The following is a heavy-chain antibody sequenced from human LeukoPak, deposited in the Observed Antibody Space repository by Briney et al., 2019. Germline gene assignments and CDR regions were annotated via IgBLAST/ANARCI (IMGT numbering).Heavy chain of an antibody. CDR3: ARKDYGSGSYYNNPFDY. J-gene: IGHJ4*02. CDR2: ISSSSSYI. Sequence: GGSLRLSCAASGFTFSSYSMNWVRQAPGKGLEWVSSISSSSSYIYYADSVKGRFTISRDNAKNSLYLQMNSLRAEDTAVYYCARKDYGSGSYYNNPFDYWGQGTLVTVSS. V-gene: IGHV3-21*01. CDR1: GFTFSSYS. D-gene: IGHD3-10*01.